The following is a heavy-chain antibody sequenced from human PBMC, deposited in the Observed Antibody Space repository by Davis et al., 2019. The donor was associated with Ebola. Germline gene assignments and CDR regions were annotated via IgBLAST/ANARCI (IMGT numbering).Heavy chain of an antibody. CDR2: ISSSGSSM. Sequence: GGSLRLSCAASGFSFSDYYMTWIRQAPGKGLEWLSYISSSGSSMNYADSVKGRFTISRDNAKNSLYLQMNSLTADDTAVYYCARGVPPDHWGQGTLVAVSS. V-gene: IGHV3-11*04. J-gene: IGHJ4*02. CDR3: ARGVPPDH. D-gene: IGHD5/OR15-5a*01. CDR1: GFSFSDYY.